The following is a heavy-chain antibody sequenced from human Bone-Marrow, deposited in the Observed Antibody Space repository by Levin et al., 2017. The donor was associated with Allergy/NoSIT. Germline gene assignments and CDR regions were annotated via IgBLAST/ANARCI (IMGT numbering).Heavy chain of an antibody. J-gene: IGHJ4*02. Sequence: GGSLRLSCVASGFTFRSYSLNWVRQAPGKGLELVSSIASSDSHKYYADSLKGRFTISRDNARNSLYLQMDGLRAEDTAVYYCARGQGGLQLLPFDYWGQGILVTVSS. CDR1: GFTFRSYS. CDR3: ARGQGGLQLLPFDY. V-gene: IGHV3-21*01. CDR2: IASSDSHK. D-gene: IGHD2-15*01.